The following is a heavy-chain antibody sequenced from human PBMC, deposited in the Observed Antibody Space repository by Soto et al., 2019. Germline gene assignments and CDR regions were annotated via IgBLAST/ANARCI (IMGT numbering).Heavy chain of an antibody. V-gene: IGHV3-30-3*01. CDR1: GFMFSSYA. CDR3: ERAGGPRVAY. J-gene: IGHJ4*02. CDR2: QTYDGSKK. Sequence: QVQLVESGGGVVQPGRSLRLSCAASGFMFSSYAMHWVRQAPGKGLEWVAVQTYDGSKKYYADSVQGRFTISRDNSKNTLCLQMTALRAEVTAVSYSERAGGPRVAYWAQGTVVTVPS. D-gene: IGHD2-15*01.